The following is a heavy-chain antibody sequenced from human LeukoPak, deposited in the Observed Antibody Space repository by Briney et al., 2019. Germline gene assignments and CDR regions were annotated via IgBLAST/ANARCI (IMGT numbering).Heavy chain of an antibody. CDR3: AREHSSGWSAFDY. CDR2: INPNSGGT. V-gene: IGHV1-2*02. Sequence: ASVKVSCKASGYTFTGYYMHWVRQAPGQGFEWMGWINPNSGGTNYAQKFQGRVTMTRDTSISTAYMELSRLRSDDTAVYYCAREHSSGWSAFDYWGQGTLVTVSS. J-gene: IGHJ4*02. CDR1: GYTFTGYY. D-gene: IGHD6-19*01.